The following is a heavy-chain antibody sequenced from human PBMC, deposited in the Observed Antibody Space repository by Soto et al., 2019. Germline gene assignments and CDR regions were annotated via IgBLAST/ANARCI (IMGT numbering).Heavy chain of an antibody. V-gene: IGHV3-30*18. CDR3: AKERYSSSSPDFDY. J-gene: IGHJ4*02. CDR2: ISYDGSNK. Sequence: QVQLVESGGGVVQPGRSLRLSCAASGFTFSSYGMHWVRQAPGKGLAWVAVISYDGSNKYYADSVKGRFTISRDNSKNTLYLQMNSLRSEDTAVYYWAKERYSSSSPDFDYWGQGTLGTVSS. CDR1: GFTFSSYG. D-gene: IGHD6-6*01.